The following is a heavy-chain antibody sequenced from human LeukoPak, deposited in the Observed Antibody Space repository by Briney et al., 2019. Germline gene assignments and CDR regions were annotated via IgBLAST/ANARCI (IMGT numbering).Heavy chain of an antibody. CDR2: IIPILGIA. D-gene: IGHD3-22*01. J-gene: IGHJ3*02. CDR3: ARDRDDYYDSSGYAFDI. CDR1: GGTFSSYA. V-gene: IGHV1-69*04. Sequence: ASVKVSCKASGGTFSSYAISWVRQAPGQGLEWMGRIIPILGIANYAQKLQGRVTMTTDTSTSTAYMELRSLRSDDTAVYYCARDRDDYYDSSGYAFDIWGQGTMVTVSS.